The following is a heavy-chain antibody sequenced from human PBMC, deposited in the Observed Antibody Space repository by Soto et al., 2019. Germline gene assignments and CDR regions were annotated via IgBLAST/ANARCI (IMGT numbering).Heavy chain of an antibody. V-gene: IGHV4-31*03. J-gene: IGHJ6*02. D-gene: IGHD3-10*01. CDR3: AREYGRYYNGMDV. Sequence: SETLSLTCTVSGGSISSGGYYWSWIRQHPGKGLEWIGYIYYSGSTYYNPSLKSRVTISVDTSKNQFSLKLSPVTAADTAVYYCAREYGRYYNGMDVWGQGTTVTVSS. CDR2: IYYSGST. CDR1: GGSISSGGYY.